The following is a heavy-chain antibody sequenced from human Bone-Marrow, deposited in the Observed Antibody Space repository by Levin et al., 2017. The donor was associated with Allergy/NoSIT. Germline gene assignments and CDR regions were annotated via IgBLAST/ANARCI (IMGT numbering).Heavy chain of an antibody. CDR2: ISYGGSNK. CDR1: GFNFSTYA. D-gene: IGHD6-19*01. CDR3: ARDLNYSGWVTIGTPFDH. J-gene: IGHJ4*02. Sequence: TGGSLRLSCSASGFNFSTYAMHWVRQAPGKGLEWVTVISYGGSNKYYADSVKGRFTISRDNSKNTLWLQMNSLRPEDTALYYCARDLNYSGWVTIGTPFDHWGRGTLVTVSS. V-gene: IGHV3-30-3*01.